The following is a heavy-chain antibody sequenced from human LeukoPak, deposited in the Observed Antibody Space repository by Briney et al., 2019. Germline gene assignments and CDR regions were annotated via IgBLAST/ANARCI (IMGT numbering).Heavy chain of an antibody. CDR2: IYYSGST. CDR3: AVVTPRGWFGP. V-gene: IGHV4-59*08. Sequence: SETLSLTCTVSGGSISSYYWSWIRQPPGKGLEWIVYIYYSGSTNYNPSLKSRVTISVDTSKNQFSLKLSSVTAADTAVYYCAVVTPRGWFGPWGRGNLVSVSS. CDR1: GGSISSYY. D-gene: IGHD4-23*01. J-gene: IGHJ5*02.